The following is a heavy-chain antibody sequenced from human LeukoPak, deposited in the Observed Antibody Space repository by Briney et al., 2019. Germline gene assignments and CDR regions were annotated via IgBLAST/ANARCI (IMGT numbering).Heavy chain of an antibody. CDR2: INPSGGST. J-gene: IGHJ5*02. D-gene: IGHD2-8*01. CDR3: ARGGAHIKLMVFAENWFDP. V-gene: IGHV1-46*03. CDR1: GYTFISYD. Sequence: ASVKVSCKASGYTFISYDINWVRQAPGQGLEWMGLINPSGGSTSYAQKFQGRITMSRNMSTSTVYMELSSLRSEDTAVYYCARGGAHIKLMVFAENWFDPWGQGTLVTVSS.